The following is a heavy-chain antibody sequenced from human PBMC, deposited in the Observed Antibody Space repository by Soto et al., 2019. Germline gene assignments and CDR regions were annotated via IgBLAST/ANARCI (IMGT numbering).Heavy chain of an antibody. D-gene: IGHD2-8*01. J-gene: IGHJ6*02. CDR1: GFTFSDHY. Sequence: EMQLVESGGGLVQPGGSLRLSCAASGFTFSDHYMDWVRQAPGKRLEWVGRIRNKANSYFTEYAASVIGRFTISRDDSKNSLYLQMNSLKSEDTAVYYCTRVKSYATMPKPGMDVWGQGTTVTVSS. CDR3: TRVKSYATMPKPGMDV. V-gene: IGHV3-72*01. CDR2: IRNKANSYFT.